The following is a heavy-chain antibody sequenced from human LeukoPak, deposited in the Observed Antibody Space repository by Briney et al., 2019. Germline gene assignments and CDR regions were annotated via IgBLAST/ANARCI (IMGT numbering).Heavy chain of an antibody. Sequence: PGRSLRLSCAASGFTFSSYGMHWVRQAPGKGLEWVAVIWYDGSNKYYADSVKGRFTISRDNSKNTLYLQMNSLRAEDTAVYYCAKRESSGYFDYWGQGTLVTVSS. CDR3: AKRESSGYFDY. CDR1: GFTFSSYG. CDR2: IWYDGSNK. V-gene: IGHV3-33*06. J-gene: IGHJ4*02. D-gene: IGHD3-22*01.